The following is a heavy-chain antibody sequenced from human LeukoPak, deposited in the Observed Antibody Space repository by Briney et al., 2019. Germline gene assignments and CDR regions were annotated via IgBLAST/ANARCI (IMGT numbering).Heavy chain of an antibody. CDR2: ISYDGSNK. Sequence: GSLRLSCAASGFTFSSYAMHWVRQAPGKGLEWVAVISYDGSNKYYADSVKGRFTISRDNSKNTLYLQMNSLRAEDTAVYYCAIGPYYFGYWGQGTLVTVSS. V-gene: IGHV3-30*04. D-gene: IGHD3-10*01. J-gene: IGHJ4*02. CDR3: AIGPYYFGY. CDR1: GFTFSSYA.